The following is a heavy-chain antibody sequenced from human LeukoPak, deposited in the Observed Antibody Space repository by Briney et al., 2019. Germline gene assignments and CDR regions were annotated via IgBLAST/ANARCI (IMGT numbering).Heavy chain of an antibody. CDR1: GGSISSSSYY. CDR2: IYYSGST. Sequence: KASETLSLTCTVSGGSISSSSYYWGWIRQPPGKGLEWIGSIYYSGSTYYNPSLKSRVTISVDTSKNQFSLKLSSVTAADTAVYYCARDNVVSGWLQLSYWFDPWGQGTLVTVSS. V-gene: IGHV4-39*02. CDR3: ARDNVVSGWLQLSYWFDP. J-gene: IGHJ5*02. D-gene: IGHD5-24*01.